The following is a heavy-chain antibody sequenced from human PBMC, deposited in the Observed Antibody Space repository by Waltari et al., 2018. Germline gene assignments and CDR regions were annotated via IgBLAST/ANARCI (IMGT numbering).Heavy chain of an antibody. V-gene: IGHV3-33*08. CDR2: IWWDGSKK. CDR3: ARGGSGRDTYYFDY. Sequence: QLVESGGRLVQPGKSLTVSWSASGENPRPYPMHWVRQAPGKGLEWVAVIWWDGSKKYYADSVKGRFTISRDNSENTLFLQMNSLRAEDTAVYYCARGGSGRDTYYFDYWGQGTLITVSS. D-gene: IGHD1-26*01. CDR1: GENPRPYP. J-gene: IGHJ4*02.